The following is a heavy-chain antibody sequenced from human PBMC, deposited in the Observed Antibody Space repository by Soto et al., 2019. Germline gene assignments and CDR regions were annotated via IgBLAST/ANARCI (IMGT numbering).Heavy chain of an antibody. CDR1: GASITSGNYY. V-gene: IGHV4-39*01. J-gene: IGHJ5*02. D-gene: IGHD6-19*01. Sequence: SETLSLTCTVSGASITSGNYYWGWIRQPPGKGLQWIGSSSYTGNTYFNPSLKSRVTISFDTSKNQFSLKLTSVTASDTAVYYCASQYSSGFLNWFDPWGQGTLVTVSS. CDR3: ASQYSSGFLNWFDP. CDR2: SSYTGNT.